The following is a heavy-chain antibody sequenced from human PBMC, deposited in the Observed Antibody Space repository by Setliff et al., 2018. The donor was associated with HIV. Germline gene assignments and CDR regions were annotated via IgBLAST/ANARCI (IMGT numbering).Heavy chain of an antibody. CDR1: GGSLSSYA. J-gene: IGHJ4*02. D-gene: IGHD3-9*01. CDR3: ARAGRPYDILTGYYSWYFDY. Sequence: SVKVSCKASGGSLSSYAISRVRQAPGQGLEWMGGIIPIFGTADYAQMFQGRVTMTEDESTSTAYMELSSLRSEDTAIYYCARAGRPYDILTGYYSWYFDYWGQGTLVTVSS. CDR2: IIPIFGTA. V-gene: IGHV1-69*13.